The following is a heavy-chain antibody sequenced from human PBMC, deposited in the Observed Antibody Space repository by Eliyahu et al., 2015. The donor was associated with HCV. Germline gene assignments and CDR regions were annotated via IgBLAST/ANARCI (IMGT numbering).Heavy chain of an antibody. CDR2: IIPVFEIT. J-gene: IGHJ4*02. Sequence: QVQLVQSGAEVKKPGSSMKVSCKASGVTLNXFALNWVRQAPGQGLEWMGRIIPVFEITDYSQKFQGRVTITADESTSTAYMELSSLTSDDTAIYYCARDWTDGTGYYYGYFEFWGQGTLVTVAS. V-gene: IGHV1-69*18. D-gene: IGHD3-22*01. CDR1: GVTLNXFA. CDR3: ARDWTDGTGYYYGYFEF.